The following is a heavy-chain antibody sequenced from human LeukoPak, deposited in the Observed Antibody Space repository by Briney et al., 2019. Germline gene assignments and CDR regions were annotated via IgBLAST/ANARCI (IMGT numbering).Heavy chain of an antibody. J-gene: IGHJ4*02. V-gene: IGHV3-33*06. Sequence: PGGSLRLSCAASGFTFSSYGMHWVRQAPGKGLEWVAVIWYDGSNKYYADSVKGRFTISRDNSKNTLYLQMKSLRAEDRAVYYCAKRGTYSEGYFFYWGQGTLVPVSS. CDR2: IWYDGSNK. CDR3: AKRGTYSEGYFFY. D-gene: IGHD3-16*01. CDR1: GFTFSSYG.